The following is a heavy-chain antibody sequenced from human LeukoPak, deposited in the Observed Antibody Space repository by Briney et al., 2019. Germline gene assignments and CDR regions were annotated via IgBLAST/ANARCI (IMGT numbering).Heavy chain of an antibody. V-gene: IGHV3-23*01. J-gene: IGHJ6*03. CDR1: GFSFTNYA. CDR3: AKRGNPAVGHHYLDV. CDR2: ITLSGGST. D-gene: IGHD2-2*01. Sequence: GGSLRLSCVASGFSFTNYAMSWVRQAPGKGLEWVASITLSGGSTFYADSVKGRFTISRDNSKNTLYLQMNSLSAEDTAVYYCAKRGNPAVGHHYLDVWGKGTTVSASS.